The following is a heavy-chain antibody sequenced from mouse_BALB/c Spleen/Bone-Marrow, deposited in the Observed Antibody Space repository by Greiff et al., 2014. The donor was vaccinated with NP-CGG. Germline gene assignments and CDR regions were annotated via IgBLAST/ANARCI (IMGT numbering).Heavy chain of an antibody. CDR2: IYPSDNYT. CDR3: TRTYEYFDY. Sequence: QVQLKESGAELVRPGASVKLSCKTSGYTFTSYWINWVKQRPGQGLEWIGNIYPSDNYTNYNQKFKDKATLTVDISSTTAYMKLSSPTSEDSAVYYCTRTYEYFDYWGQGTTLTVSS. V-gene: IGHV1-69*02. J-gene: IGHJ2*01. CDR1: GYTFTSYW. D-gene: IGHD2-3*01.